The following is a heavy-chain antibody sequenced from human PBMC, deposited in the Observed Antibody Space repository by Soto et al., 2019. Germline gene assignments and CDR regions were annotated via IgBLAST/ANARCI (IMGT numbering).Heavy chain of an antibody. D-gene: IGHD6-6*01. CDR3: ASREQLARDYYYRMDV. V-gene: IGHV4-39*01. CDR1: GGSISSSSYY. J-gene: IGHJ6*02. CDR2: IYYSGST. Sequence: PTETLSLTCTVSGGSISSSSYYWGWIRQPPGKGLEWIGSIYYSGSTYYNPSLKSRVTISVDTSKNQSSLKLSSVTAADTAVYYCASREQLARDYYYRMDVWGQGTTVTVSS.